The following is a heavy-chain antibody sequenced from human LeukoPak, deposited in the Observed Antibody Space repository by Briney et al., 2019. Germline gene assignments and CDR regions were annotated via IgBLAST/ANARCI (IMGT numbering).Heavy chain of an antibody. D-gene: IGHD4-17*01. CDR2: LSGSGGGT. CDR3: AKGVTTHDY. CDR1: GFTFSNYA. V-gene: IGHV3-23*01. Sequence: GGSLRLSCAASGFTFSNYAMSWVRQAPGKGLEWVSGLSGSGGGTYYADSVKGRFTISRDNSKNTLYLQMNGLRAEDTAVYYCAKGVTTHDYWGQGTLVTVSS. J-gene: IGHJ4*02.